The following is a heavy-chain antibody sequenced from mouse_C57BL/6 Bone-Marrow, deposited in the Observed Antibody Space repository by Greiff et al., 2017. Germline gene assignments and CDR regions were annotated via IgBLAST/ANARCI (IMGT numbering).Heavy chain of an antibody. D-gene: IGHD1-1*01. CDR3: ARRYYGSSPFAY. V-gene: IGHV1-61*01. Sequence: QVQLQQPGAELVRPGSSVKLSCKASGYTFTSYWMDWVKQRPGQGLEWIGNIYPSDSETHYNQKFKDKATLTVEKSSSTAYMQLSSLTSEDSAVYYCARRYYGSSPFAYWGQGTLVTVSA. J-gene: IGHJ3*01. CDR1: GYTFTSYW. CDR2: IYPSDSET.